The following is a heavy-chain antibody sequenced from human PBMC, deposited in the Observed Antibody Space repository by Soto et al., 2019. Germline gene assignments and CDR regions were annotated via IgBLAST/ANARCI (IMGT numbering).Heavy chain of an antibody. CDR2: IFYNGRT. CDR1: GGSISRHY. V-gene: IGHV4-59*11. CDR3: GRDVEATGHLDY. J-gene: IGHJ4*02. Sequence: PSETLSLTCTVSGGSISRHYWSWIRQPPGEGLEWIGYIFYNGRTNFNPSLKSRVTISADTSKNQFSLELSSVTAADTAVYFCGRDVEATGHLDYWGQGTLVTVSS. D-gene: IGHD1-1*01.